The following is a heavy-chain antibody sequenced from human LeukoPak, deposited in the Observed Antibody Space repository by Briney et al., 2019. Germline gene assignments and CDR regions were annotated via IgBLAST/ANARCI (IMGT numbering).Heavy chain of an antibody. D-gene: IGHD3-10*01. CDR3: ARASTMVRGAGRFDP. CDR1: GGSFSGYY. J-gene: IGHJ5*02. CDR2: INHSGGT. Sequence: SETLSLTCAVYGGSFSGYYWSWIRQPPGKGLEWIGEINHSGGTNYNPSLKSRVTISVDTSKNQFSLKLSSVTAADTAVYYCARASTMVRGAGRFDPWGQGTLVTVSS. V-gene: IGHV4-34*01.